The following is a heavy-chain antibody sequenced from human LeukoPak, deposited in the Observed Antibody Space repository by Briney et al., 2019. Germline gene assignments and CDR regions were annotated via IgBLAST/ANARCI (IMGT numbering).Heavy chain of an antibody. Sequence: GGSLRLSCAASGFTFDDYGMSWVRQAPGKGLEWVSGINWNGGSTGYADSVKGRFTISRDNAKNSLYLQMNSLRAEDTAVYYCARGLTIFGVVNDAFDFWGQGTMVTVSS. J-gene: IGHJ3*01. CDR2: INWNGGST. CDR3: ARGLTIFGVVNDAFDF. V-gene: IGHV3-20*04. CDR1: GFTFDDYG. D-gene: IGHD3-3*01.